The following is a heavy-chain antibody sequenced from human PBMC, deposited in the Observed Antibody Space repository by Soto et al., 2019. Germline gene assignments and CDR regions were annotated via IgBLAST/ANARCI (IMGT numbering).Heavy chain of an antibody. CDR3: GKQAPYVVLEKTRSPGVEV. CDR1: GFSFDNYP. Sequence: EVQLLESGGGLVQPGGSLRLSCTASGFSFDNYPMTCFRQLPGGGLQWVSTIDDSGAGIYYADSVKGRFTISRTNSKDTLYLQMSSLRADDTAVYHSGKQAPYVVLEKTRSPGVEVWGQGTTVTVSS. D-gene: IGHD3-10*02. V-gene: IGHV3-23*01. J-gene: IGHJ6*02. CDR2: IDDSGAGI.